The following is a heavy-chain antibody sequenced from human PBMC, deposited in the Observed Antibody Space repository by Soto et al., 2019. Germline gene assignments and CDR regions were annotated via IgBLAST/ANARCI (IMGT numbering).Heavy chain of an antibody. Sequence: ASVKVSCKASGYTFTSYAMHWVRQAPGQRLEWMGWINAGNGNTKYSQKFQGRVTITRDTSASTAYMELSSLRSEDTAVYYCARESRPRGSSRWLPGVGTNWFDPWGQGTLVTVSS. CDR3: ARESRPRGSSRWLPGVGTNWFDP. D-gene: IGHD6-13*01. V-gene: IGHV1-3*01. CDR1: GYTFTSYA. CDR2: INAGNGNT. J-gene: IGHJ5*02.